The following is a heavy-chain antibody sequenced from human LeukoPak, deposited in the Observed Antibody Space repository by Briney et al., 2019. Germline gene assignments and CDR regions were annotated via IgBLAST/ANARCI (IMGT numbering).Heavy chain of an antibody. J-gene: IGHJ5*02. Sequence: PSVTLSLTCTVSGGSISSYYWSWIRQPPGKGLEWIGYIYYSGSTNYNPSLKSRVTISGDTSKNQFSLKLSSVTAADTAVYYCARGPLYCSGGSCYSSWFDPWGQGTLVTVSS. CDR1: GGSISSYY. CDR3: ARGPLYCSGGSCYSSWFDP. D-gene: IGHD2-15*01. CDR2: IYYSGST. V-gene: IGHV4-59*01.